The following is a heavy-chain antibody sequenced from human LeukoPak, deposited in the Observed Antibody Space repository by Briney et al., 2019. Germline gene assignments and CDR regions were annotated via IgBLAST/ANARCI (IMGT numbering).Heavy chain of an antibody. CDR3: ARPLGYCSSNSCYLDV. D-gene: IGHD2-2*01. CDR1: GYTFTGYY. Sequence: ASVKVSCKASGYTFTGYYMHWVRQAPGQGLEWMGRINVNSGGTNYAQKFQGRVTMTRDTSISTAYMELRRLRSDETAVYYCARPLGYCSSNSCYLDVWGKGTTVTVSS. CDR2: INVNSGGT. V-gene: IGHV1-2*06. J-gene: IGHJ6*03.